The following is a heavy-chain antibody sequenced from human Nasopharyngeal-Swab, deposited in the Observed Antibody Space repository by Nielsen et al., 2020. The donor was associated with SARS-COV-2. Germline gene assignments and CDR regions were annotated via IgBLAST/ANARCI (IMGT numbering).Heavy chain of an antibody. J-gene: IGHJ4*02. Sequence: ASVKVSCKASGYTFTSYGISWVRQAPGQGLEWMGWISAYNGNTNYAQKLQGRVTMTRSTSISTGYMELSGLRFEDTAVYYCASGGTAYWGQGTLVTVSS. V-gene: IGHV1-18*01. CDR1: GYTFTSYG. CDR2: ISAYNGNT. CDR3: ASGGTAY. D-gene: IGHD1-1*01.